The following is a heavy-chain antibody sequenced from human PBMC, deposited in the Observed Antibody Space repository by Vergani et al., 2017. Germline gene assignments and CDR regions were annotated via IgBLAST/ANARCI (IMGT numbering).Heavy chain of an antibody. CDR3: AKGGPITMMGFDP. Sequence: EVQLVESGGGLVQPGRSLRLSCAASGFTFDDYAMHWVRQAPGKGLEWVSGISWNSGSIGYADSVKGRFTISRDNAKNSLYLQMNSLRAEDTALYYCAKGGPITMMGFDPWGQGTLVTVSS. J-gene: IGHJ5*02. V-gene: IGHV3-9*01. CDR1: GFTFDDYA. D-gene: IGHD3-22*01. CDR2: ISWNSGSI.